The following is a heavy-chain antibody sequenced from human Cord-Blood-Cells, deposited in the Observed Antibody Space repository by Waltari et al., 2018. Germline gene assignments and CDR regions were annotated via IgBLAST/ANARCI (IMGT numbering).Heavy chain of an antibody. CDR1: GGTFSSYA. Sequence: QVQLVQSGAEVKKPGSSVKVSCKASGGTFSSYAISWVRQAPGQGLEWMGGIIPIFGTANGAQKFQGRVTITAEESTSTAYMGRGSLRSEETAVYYCARTGGAGWFDPWGQGTLVTVSS. V-gene: IGHV1-69*01. CDR3: ARTGGAGWFDP. CDR2: IIPIFGTA. D-gene: IGHD3-10*01. J-gene: IGHJ5*02.